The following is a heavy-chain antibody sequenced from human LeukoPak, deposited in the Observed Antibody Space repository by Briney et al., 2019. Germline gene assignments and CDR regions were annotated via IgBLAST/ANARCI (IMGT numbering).Heavy chain of an antibody. Sequence: GSLRLSCAASGFTFSSYSMNWVRQAPGKGLEWVGNIYYDGSTYYNPSLKSRVTISVDTSKNQFSLKLSSVTAADTAVYYCARETVVVPAALYYFDYWGQGTLVTVSS. CDR2: IYYDGST. J-gene: IGHJ4*02. CDR1: GFTFSSYS. CDR3: ARETVVVPAALYYFDY. V-gene: IGHV4-59*01. D-gene: IGHD2-2*01.